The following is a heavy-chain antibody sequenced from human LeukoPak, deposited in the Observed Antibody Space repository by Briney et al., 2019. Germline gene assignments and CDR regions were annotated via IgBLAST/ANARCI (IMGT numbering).Heavy chain of an antibody. D-gene: IGHD3-10*01. CDR2: IRYDGSNK. CDR1: GFTFSSYG. V-gene: IGHV3-30*02. J-gene: IGHJ6*02. Sequence: AGGSLRLSCAASGFTFSSYGMHWVRQAPGKGLEWVAFIRYDGSNKYYADSVKGRFTISRDNSKNTLYLQMNSLRAGDTAVYYCAKDRFMVVRGASALYYYYYGMDVWGQGTTVTVSS. CDR3: AKDRFMVVRGASALYYYYYGMDV.